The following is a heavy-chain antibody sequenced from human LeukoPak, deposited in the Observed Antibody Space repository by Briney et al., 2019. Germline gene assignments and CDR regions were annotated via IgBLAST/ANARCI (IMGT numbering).Heavy chain of an antibody. CDR1: GFTFSSYE. V-gene: IGHV3-48*03. CDR2: ISSSGSTI. CDR3: ARPQYSSSWYSPVYYYYMDV. Sequence: SGGSLRLSCAASGFTFSSYETNWVRQAPGKGLEWVSYISSSGSTIYYADSVKGRFTISRDNAKNSLYLQMNSLRAEDTAVYYCARPQYSSSWYSPVYYYYMDVWGKGTTVTISS. D-gene: IGHD6-13*01. J-gene: IGHJ6*03.